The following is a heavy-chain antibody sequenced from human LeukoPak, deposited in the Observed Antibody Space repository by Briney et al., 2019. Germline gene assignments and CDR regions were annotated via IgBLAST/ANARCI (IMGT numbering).Heavy chain of an antibody. Sequence: GGSLRLSCAAYGFTFSSYAMSWVRQAPGKGLEWVSAISGSGGSTYYADSVKGRFTISRDNSKNTLYLQMNSLRAEDTAVYYCANYSSGWYYFDYWGQGTLVTVSS. CDR1: GFTFSSYA. J-gene: IGHJ4*02. V-gene: IGHV3-23*01. CDR2: ISGSGGST. CDR3: ANYSSGWYYFDY. D-gene: IGHD6-19*01.